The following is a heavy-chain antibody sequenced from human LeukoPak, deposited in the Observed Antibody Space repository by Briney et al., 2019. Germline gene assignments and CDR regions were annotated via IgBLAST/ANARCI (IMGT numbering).Heavy chain of an antibody. V-gene: IGHV3-23*01. CDR2: ISGSGGST. Sequence: GGSLRLSYAASGFTFSSYAMSWVRQAPGKGLEWVSAISGSGGSTYYADSVKGRFTISRDNSKNTLYLQMNSLRAEDRAVYYCARHSGSYYRSWFDPWGQGTLVTVSS. J-gene: IGHJ5*02. CDR3: ARHSGSYYRSWFDP. CDR1: GFTFSSYA. D-gene: IGHD3-10*01.